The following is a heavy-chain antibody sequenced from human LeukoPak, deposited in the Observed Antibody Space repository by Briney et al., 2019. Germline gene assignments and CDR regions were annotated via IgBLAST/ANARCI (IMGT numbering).Heavy chain of an antibody. CDR3: ARADSSGWSTY. CDR1: GFTFSSYS. V-gene: IGHV3-21*01. CDR2: ISSSSNYI. J-gene: IGHJ4*02. Sequence: GGSLRLSCAASGFTFSSYSMNWVRQAPGKGLEWVSSISSSSNYIYYADSVKGRFTISRDNAKNSLYLQMNSLRAEDTAVYYCARADSSGWSTYWGQGTLVTVSS. D-gene: IGHD6-19*01.